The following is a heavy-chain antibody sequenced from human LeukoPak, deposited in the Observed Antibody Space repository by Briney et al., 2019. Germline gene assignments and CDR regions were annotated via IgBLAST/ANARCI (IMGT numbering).Heavy chain of an antibody. D-gene: IGHD1-26*01. CDR2: INHSGTT. Sequence: SETLSLTCTVSGYSISSGYYWSWIRQPPGKGLEWIGEINHSGTTHYSPSLKSRVTISVDTSKNQFSLKLSSVTAADTAVYYCARGGGNYYMDVWGKGTTVTISS. CDR1: GYSISSGYY. J-gene: IGHJ6*03. V-gene: IGHV4-38-2*02. CDR3: ARGGGNYYMDV.